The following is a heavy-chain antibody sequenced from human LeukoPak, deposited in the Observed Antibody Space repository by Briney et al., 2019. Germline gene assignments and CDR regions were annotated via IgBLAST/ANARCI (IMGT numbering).Heavy chain of an antibody. CDR3: AKPAKLRVAAAGQFDY. V-gene: IGHV3-23*01. CDR1: GFTFSSYA. D-gene: IGHD6-13*01. CDR2: LTDSGGTT. J-gene: IGHJ4*02. Sequence: GGSLRLSCVASGFTFSSYAMGWVRQAPGKRPEWVSSLTDSGGTTYYVDSVKGRFTTSRDNSKNTLYLQMNSLRAEDTAVYYCAKPAKLRVAAAGQFDYWGQGTLVTVSS.